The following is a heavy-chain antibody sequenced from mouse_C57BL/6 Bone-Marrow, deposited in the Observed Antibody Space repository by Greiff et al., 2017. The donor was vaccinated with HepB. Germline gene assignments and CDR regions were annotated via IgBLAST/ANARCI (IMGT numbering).Heavy chain of an antibody. CDR3: ASSVVHFDY. CDR2: IDPSDSET. D-gene: IGHD6-1*01. J-gene: IGHJ2*01. CDR1: GYTFTSYW. V-gene: IGHV1-52*01. Sequence: VQLQQPGAELVRPGSSVKLSCKASGYTFTSYWMHWVKQRPIQGLEWIGNIDPSDSETHYTQKFQDKATLTVDKSSITAYMQRSSLSSEDSAVYYCASSVVHFDYWGQGTTLTVSS.